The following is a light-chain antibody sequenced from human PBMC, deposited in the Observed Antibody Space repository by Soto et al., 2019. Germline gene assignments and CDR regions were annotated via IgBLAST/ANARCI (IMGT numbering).Light chain of an antibody. V-gene: IGKV3-11*01. CDR1: QSVSSY. CDR2: DAS. Sequence: ENVLRQSPATLSLSPGERATHSCRASQSVSSYLAWYQQKPGQAPRLLIYDASNRATGIPARFSGSGSGTDFTLTISSLEPEDFAVYYCQQRSNWLTFGGGTKVDIK. CDR3: QQRSNWLT. J-gene: IGKJ4*01.